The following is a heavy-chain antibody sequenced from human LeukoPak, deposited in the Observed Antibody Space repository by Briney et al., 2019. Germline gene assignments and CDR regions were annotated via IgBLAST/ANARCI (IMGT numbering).Heavy chain of an antibody. CDR1: GGSISNYY. V-gene: IGHV4-59*01. D-gene: IGHD1-26*01. CDR3: ARIASGSHFDY. Sequence: SETLSLTCTVSGGSISNYYWSWIRQPPGKGLEWIGYIYYSGSTNYNPSLKSRVTISVDTSKNQFSLKLSSVTAADTAVYYCARIASGSHFDYWGQGTLVTVSS. J-gene: IGHJ4*02. CDR2: IYYSGST.